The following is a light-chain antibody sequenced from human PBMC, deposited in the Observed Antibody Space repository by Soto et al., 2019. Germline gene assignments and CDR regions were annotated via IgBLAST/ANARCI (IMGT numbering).Light chain of an antibody. CDR2: DAS. J-gene: IGKJ5*01. V-gene: IGKV1-13*02. CDR1: QGISSA. CDR3: RQFNSYPRT. Sequence: AIQLTQSPSSLSASVGDRVTITCRASQGISSALAWYQQKPGKAPKLLIYDASSLESGVPSRFSGSESGTDFTLTISSLQPEDFATYYCRQFNSYPRTFGQGTRLEIK.